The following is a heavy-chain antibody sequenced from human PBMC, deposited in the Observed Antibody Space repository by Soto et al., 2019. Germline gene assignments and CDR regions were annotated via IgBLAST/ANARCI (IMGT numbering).Heavy chain of an antibody. CDR3: ARNWGGNNWYFDL. D-gene: IGHD7-27*01. CDR1: GFTFSSYA. V-gene: IGHV3-30-3*01. CDR2: ISYDGSNK. Sequence: GGSLRLSCAASGFTFSSYAMHWVRQAPGKGLEWVAVISYDGSNKYYADSVKGQFTISRDNSKNTLYLQMNSLRAEDTAVYYCARNWGGNNWYFDLWGRGTLVTVSS. J-gene: IGHJ2*01.